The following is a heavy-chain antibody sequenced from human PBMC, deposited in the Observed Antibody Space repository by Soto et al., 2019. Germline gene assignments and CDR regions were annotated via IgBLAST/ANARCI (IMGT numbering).Heavy chain of an antibody. V-gene: IGHV1-69*02. CDR2: IIPILGIA. Sequence: ASVKVSCKASGTTFSSYTISWVRQAPGQGLEWMGKIIPILGIANFAQKFQGRVTITADTSTSTAYMELASLTSNDTAVYYCASALTRTLEFGEIWGGYWGQGTLVTVSS. CDR1: GTTFSSYT. D-gene: IGHD3-16*01. J-gene: IGHJ4*02. CDR3: ASALTRTLEFGEIWGGY.